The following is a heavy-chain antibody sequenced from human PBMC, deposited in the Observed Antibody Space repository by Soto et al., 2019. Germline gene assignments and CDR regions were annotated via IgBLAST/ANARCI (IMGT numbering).Heavy chain of an antibody. CDR2: IWFDGSHE. Sequence: QVQLLESGGGVVQPGRSLRLSCGGAEFIFHNYGLHWVRQAPGKELEWVAVIWFDGSHEYYADSVKGRFASSKQTPKNTVSLQMHNLGPEDTAVHFCAPISLVRLKHWDYDLRGRGTLVTVSS. J-gene: IGHJ2*01. V-gene: IGHV3-33*01. CDR3: APISLVRLKHWDYDL. D-gene: IGHD2-8*01. CDR1: EFIFHNYG.